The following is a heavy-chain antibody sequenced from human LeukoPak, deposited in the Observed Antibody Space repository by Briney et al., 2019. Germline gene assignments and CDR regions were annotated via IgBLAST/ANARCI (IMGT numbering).Heavy chain of an antibody. J-gene: IGHJ4*02. CDR3: ARDLYYDSSGFDY. D-gene: IGHD3-22*01. CDR2: IYGRGGS. Sequence: PSQTLSLTCTVSGDSISSGNYYWSWIRQPAGKGLEWIGRIYGRGGSNYNPSLKSRVTISIDTSKNQFSLKLSSVTAADTAVYYCARDLYYDSSGFDYWGQGTLVTVSS. CDR1: GDSISSGNYY. V-gene: IGHV4-61*02.